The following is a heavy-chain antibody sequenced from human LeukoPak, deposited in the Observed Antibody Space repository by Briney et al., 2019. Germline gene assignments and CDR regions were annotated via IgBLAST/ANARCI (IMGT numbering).Heavy chain of an antibody. Sequence: GGSLRLSCAVSRFTFNNSDMKWVRQAPGKGLEWVSDINDSGDNTFYADAVKGRFTITRDVSKGTLYLQRSSLSVEVTAVYYCARSLNWSLVGFDYWGQGILVTVSS. CDR3: ARSLNWSLVGFDY. V-gene: IGHV3-23*01. D-gene: IGHD1-1*01. CDR2: INDSGDNT. CDR1: RFTFNNSD. J-gene: IGHJ4*02.